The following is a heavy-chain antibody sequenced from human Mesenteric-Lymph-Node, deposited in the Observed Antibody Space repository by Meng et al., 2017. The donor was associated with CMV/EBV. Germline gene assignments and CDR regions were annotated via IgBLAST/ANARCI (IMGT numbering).Heavy chain of an antibody. CDR3: AREPIMGSSWYIDY. CDR2: INSDGSST. J-gene: IGHJ4*02. V-gene: IGHV3-74*01. Sequence: GESLKISCAASGFTFSSYWMHWVRQAPGKGLVWVSRINSDGSSTSYADSVKGRFTISRDNAKNTLYLQMNSLRAEDTAVYYCAREPIMGSSWYIDYWGQGTLVTVSS. CDR1: GFTFSSYW. D-gene: IGHD6-13*01.